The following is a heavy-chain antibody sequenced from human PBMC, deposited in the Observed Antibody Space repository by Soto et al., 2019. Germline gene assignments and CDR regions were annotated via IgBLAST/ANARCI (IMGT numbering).Heavy chain of an antibody. V-gene: IGHV5-10-1*01. Sequence: GESLKISCKASGYIFSNYWIIWLRQMPGKGLEWMGTIDPSDSYPKYSPSFQGHVSISADKSIGTAYLQWSSLKASDSAMYYCARRGGNSYVVHGMDVWGQGTTVTVSS. J-gene: IGHJ6*02. CDR3: ARRGGNSYVVHGMDV. D-gene: IGHD5-18*01. CDR2: IDPSDSYP. CDR1: GYIFSNYW.